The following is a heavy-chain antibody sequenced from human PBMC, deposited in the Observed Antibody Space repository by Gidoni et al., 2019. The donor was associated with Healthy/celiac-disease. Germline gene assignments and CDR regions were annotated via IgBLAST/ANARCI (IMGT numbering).Heavy chain of an antibody. Sequence: QLQLQESGPGLVKPSETLSLTCTVSGGSISSSSYYWGWIRQPPGKGLEWIGSIYYSGSTYYNPSLKSRVTISVDTSKNQFSLKLSSVTAADTAVYYCARQWCSGGSCYSNFDYWGQGTLVTVSS. CDR2: IYYSGST. CDR1: GGSISSSSYY. J-gene: IGHJ4*02. D-gene: IGHD2-15*01. CDR3: ARQWCSGGSCYSNFDY. V-gene: IGHV4-39*01.